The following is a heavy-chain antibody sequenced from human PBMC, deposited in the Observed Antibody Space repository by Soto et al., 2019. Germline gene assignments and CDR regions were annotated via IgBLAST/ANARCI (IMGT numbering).Heavy chain of an antibody. CDR3: AIKTGGSGYPYYYYGMDV. CDR2: IIPIFGTA. V-gene: IGHV1-69*13. CDR1: GGTFSSYA. D-gene: IGHD3-22*01. J-gene: IGHJ6*02. Sequence: SVKVSCKASGGTFSSYAISWVRQAPGQGLERMGGIIPIFGTANYAQKYQGRVTITADESTSTAYMELSSLRSEDTAVYYCAIKTGGSGYPYYYYGMDVWGQGTTVTVSS.